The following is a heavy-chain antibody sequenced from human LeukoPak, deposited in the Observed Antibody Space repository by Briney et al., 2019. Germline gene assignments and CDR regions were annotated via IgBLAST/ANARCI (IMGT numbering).Heavy chain of an antibody. CDR3: ARGPYYYGMDV. CDR1: GFTFSSYF. CDR2: ISGSGGST. V-gene: IGHV3-23*01. J-gene: IGHJ6*02. Sequence: GGSLRLSCAASGFTFSSYFVSWVRQAPGKGLEWVSSISGSGGSTYYADSVKGRFTISRDNSKNTLYLQMNSLRAEDTAVYYCARGPYYYGMDVWGQGTTVTVSS.